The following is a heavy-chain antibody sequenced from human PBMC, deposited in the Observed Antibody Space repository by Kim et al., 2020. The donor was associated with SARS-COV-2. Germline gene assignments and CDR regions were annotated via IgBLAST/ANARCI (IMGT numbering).Heavy chain of an antibody. Sequence: SVKVSCKASGFTFSSTAMQRVRQARGQRLEWIGWIVLGSGGTIFAQNFQQRVTLTRDMSTSAAYMELSSLTSEDTAVYYCATGNRGREEFDYWGQGTLVTVSS. CDR3: ATGNRGREEFDY. CDR2: IVLGSGGT. CDR1: GFTFSSTA. D-gene: IGHD3-16*01. J-gene: IGHJ4*02. V-gene: IGHV1-58*02.